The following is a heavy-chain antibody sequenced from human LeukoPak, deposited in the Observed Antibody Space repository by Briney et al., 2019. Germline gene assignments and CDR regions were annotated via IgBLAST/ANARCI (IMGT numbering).Heavy chain of an antibody. CDR2: VYYTGSS. J-gene: IGHJ4*02. Sequence: KSSETLSLTCTVSGDSISSSYWSWIRQPPGKGLEWIGYVYYTGSSYYNPSLKSRATTSIDMSKNQFSLKLTSMPAADTAVYYCAGYGSGSYYKAFDFWGQGTLVTVSS. D-gene: IGHD3-10*01. CDR3: AGYGSGSYYKAFDF. V-gene: IGHV4-59*01. CDR1: GDSISSSY.